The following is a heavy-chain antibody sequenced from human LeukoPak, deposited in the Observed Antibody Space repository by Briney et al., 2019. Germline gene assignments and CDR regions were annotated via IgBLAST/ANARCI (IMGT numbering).Heavy chain of an antibody. J-gene: IGHJ4*02. CDR1: GFTFSTYS. CDR3: ARYYGGYGGFDY. V-gene: IGHV3-48*02. D-gene: IGHD4-17*01. Sequence: SGGSLRLSCAGSGFTFSTYSMNWVRRAPGKGLEWVSYISSGSLTLYYADSVKGRFTISRDNAKNSLYLQMNTLRDEDTAVYYCARYYGGYGGFDYWGQGTLVTVSS. CDR2: ISSGSLTL.